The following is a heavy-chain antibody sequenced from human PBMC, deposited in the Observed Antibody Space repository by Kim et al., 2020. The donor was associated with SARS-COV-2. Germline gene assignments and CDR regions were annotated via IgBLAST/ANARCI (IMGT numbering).Heavy chain of an antibody. V-gene: IGHV1-24*01. CDR1: GYTLTELS. D-gene: IGHD6-19*01. J-gene: IGHJ6*02. Sequence: ASVKVSCKVSGYTLTELSMHWVRQAPGKGLEWMGGFDPEDGETIYAQKFQGRVTMTEDTSTDTAYMELSSLRSEDTAVYYCATAPPVIAVAGAYYYYSMDVWGQGTTVTVSS. CDR2: FDPEDGET. CDR3: ATAPPVIAVAGAYYYYSMDV.